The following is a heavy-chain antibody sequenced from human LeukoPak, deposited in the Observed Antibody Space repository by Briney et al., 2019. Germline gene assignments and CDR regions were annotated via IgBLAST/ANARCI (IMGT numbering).Heavy chain of an antibody. CDR1: GGSISSYY. V-gene: IGHV4-4*07. CDR2: IYTSGSA. Sequence: SETLSLTCTVSGGSISSYYLGWIRQPAGKGLEWIGRIYTSGSANYNPSLTSRLTMSVDTSKNQFSLKLNSVTAADTAVYYCARGRMFRGGGSDFPFNWFDPWGQGTLVTVSS. J-gene: IGHJ5*02. D-gene: IGHD3-10*01. CDR3: ARGRMFRGGGSDFPFNWFDP.